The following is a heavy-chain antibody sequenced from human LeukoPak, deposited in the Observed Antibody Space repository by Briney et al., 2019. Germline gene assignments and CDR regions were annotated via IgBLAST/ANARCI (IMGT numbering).Heavy chain of an antibody. CDR2: IYYSGST. D-gene: IGHD6-6*01. J-gene: IGHJ6*04. V-gene: IGHV4-59*01. CDR3: ARDPSGYYGMDV. CDR1: GGSISSYY. Sequence: PSETLSLTCTVSGGSISSYYWSWIRQPPGKGLEWIGYIYYSGSTNYNPSLKSRVSISVDTSKNQFSLKLSSVTAADTAVYYCARDPSGYYGMDVWGKGTTVTVSS.